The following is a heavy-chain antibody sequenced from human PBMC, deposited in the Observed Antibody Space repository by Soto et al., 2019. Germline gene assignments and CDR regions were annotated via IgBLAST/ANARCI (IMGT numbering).Heavy chain of an antibody. J-gene: IGHJ5*02. Sequence: QVQLQESGPGVVKPSDTLSVTCTVSGGSVSSRSHFWSWIRQPPGGGLQWIGYIYYTGNTNYSPSHKRRATMSVDTARNQFSLRLTSGTAADTAIDYCARDDAESGSNKLDPWGQGTLGTVAS. CDR3: ARDDAESGSNKLDP. D-gene: IGHD1-26*01. CDR2: IYYTGNT. CDR1: GGSVSSRSHF. V-gene: IGHV4-61*01.